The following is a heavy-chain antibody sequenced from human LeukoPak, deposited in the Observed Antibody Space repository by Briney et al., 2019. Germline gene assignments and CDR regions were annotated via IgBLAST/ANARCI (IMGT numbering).Heavy chain of an antibody. CDR3: ARILGLTLVY. J-gene: IGHJ4*02. CDR2: IKQDGSEK. D-gene: IGHD1-14*01. V-gene: IGHV3-7*02. Sequence: PGGSLRLSCAASGFTFSSYWVTWVRQAPGKGLELVANIKQDGSEKYYVDSVKGRFTISRDNAKNSLYLQMNSLRDEDTAVYYCARILGLTLVYWGQGALVTVSS. CDR1: GFTFSSYW.